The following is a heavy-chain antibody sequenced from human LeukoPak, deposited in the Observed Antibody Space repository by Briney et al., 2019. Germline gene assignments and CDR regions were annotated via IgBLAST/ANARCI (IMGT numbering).Heavy chain of an antibody. CDR3: ARQEGSSSPFFDY. CDR1: GGSISSSSYY. CDR2: IYYSGST. J-gene: IGHJ4*02. V-gene: IGHV4-39*01. Sequence: SETLSLXCTVSGGSISSSSYYWGWIRQPPGKGLEWIGSIYYSGSTYYNPSLKSRVTISVDTSKNQFSLKLSSVTAADTAVYYCARQEGSSSPFFDYWGQGTLVTVSS. D-gene: IGHD6-6*01.